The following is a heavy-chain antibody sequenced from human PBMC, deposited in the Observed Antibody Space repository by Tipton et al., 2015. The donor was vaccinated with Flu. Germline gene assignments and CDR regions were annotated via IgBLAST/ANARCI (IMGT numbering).Heavy chain of an antibody. Sequence: TLSLTCTVSGGSISSGGYYWSWIRQHPGKGLEWMGHIHDSGSANYSPSLKSRVTMSVDSPKNQFSLRLTSVTAADTAVYYCARSGDFYLNWFGPWGQGTLVTLSS. D-gene: IGHD2/OR15-2a*01. V-gene: IGHV4-61*08. J-gene: IGHJ5*02. CDR1: GGSISSGGYY. CDR2: IHDSGSA. CDR3: ARSGDFYLNWFGP.